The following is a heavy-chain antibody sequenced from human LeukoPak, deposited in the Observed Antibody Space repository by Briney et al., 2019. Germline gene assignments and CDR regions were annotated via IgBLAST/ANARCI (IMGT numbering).Heavy chain of an antibody. CDR1: GGSFSGYY. D-gene: IGHD1-7*01. Sequence: SETLSLTCAVYGGSFSGYYWSWIRQPPGKGLKWIGEINHSGSTNYNPSLKSRVTISVDTSKNQFSLKLSSVTAADTAVYYCASQTGTTSGSLYWGQGTLVTVSS. V-gene: IGHV4-34*01. CDR3: ASQTGTTSGSLY. J-gene: IGHJ4*02. CDR2: INHSGST.